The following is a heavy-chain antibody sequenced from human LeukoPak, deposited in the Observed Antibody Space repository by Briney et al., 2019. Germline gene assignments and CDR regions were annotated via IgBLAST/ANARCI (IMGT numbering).Heavy chain of an antibody. J-gene: IGHJ4*02. CDR3: ARDRGWIVDY. CDR1: GGSISSYY. D-gene: IGHD5-12*01. Sequence: PSETLSLTCTVSGGSISSYYWSWIRQPPGKGLEWIGYIYYSGSTNYNPSLKSRVTISVDTSKNQFSLKLSSVTAADTAVYYCARDRGWIVDYWGQGTLVTVSS. V-gene: IGHV4-59*01. CDR2: IYYSGST.